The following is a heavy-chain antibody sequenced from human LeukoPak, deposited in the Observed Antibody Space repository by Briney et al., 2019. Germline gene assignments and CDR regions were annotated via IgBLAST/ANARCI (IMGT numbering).Heavy chain of an antibody. CDR2: INPESGGT. V-gene: IGHV1-2*02. D-gene: IGHD1-26*01. Sequence: ASVKVSCKASGGTFSSYAISWVRQAPGQGLEWMGWINPESGGTNYAQRFHGRVTMARDTSISTGYMELSRLRSDDTAMYYCARDTVMGSTPLDNWGQGTLVTVSS. J-gene: IGHJ4*02. CDR1: GGTFSSYA. CDR3: ARDTVMGSTPLDN.